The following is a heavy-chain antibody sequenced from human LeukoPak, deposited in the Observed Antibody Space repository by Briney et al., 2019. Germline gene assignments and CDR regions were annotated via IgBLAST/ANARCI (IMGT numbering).Heavy chain of an antibody. Sequence: GGSLRLSCAASGFTLSGHWMTWVRQAPGKGLEWVANIKKDGSEKFYVDSVKGRFTISRDNDKNSVNLQMNSLRAEDTAVYYCARQSDWDGGTYYRRFDAWGQGTLVTVSS. J-gene: IGHJ5*02. D-gene: IGHD2-15*01. CDR2: IKKDGSEK. V-gene: IGHV3-7*01. CDR1: GFTLSGHW. CDR3: ARQSDWDGGTYYRRFDA.